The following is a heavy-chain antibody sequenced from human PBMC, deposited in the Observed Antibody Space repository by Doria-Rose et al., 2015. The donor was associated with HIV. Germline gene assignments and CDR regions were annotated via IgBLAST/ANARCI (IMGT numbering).Heavy chain of an antibody. CDR1: GFSFESYA. V-gene: IGHV3-9*01. CDR3: ARAPIIGPKYYFYMDV. D-gene: IGHD3-3*01. J-gene: IGHJ6*03. Sequence: VQLVESGGGLVQPGRSLRLSCVGSGFSFESYAMHWVRLAPGKGLEWVAGISGDSGAKGNADAVEGRFTSSRDSAKKSVYLEMRSLRPEDTAFYYCARAPIIGPKYYFYMDVWGKGTSVTVSS. CDR2: ISGDSGAK.